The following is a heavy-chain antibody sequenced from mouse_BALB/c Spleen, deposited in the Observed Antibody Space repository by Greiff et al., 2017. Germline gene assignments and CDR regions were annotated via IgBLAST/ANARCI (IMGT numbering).Heavy chain of an antibody. CDR2: INPSSGYT. Sequence: VQLVESGAELARPGASVKMSCKASGYTFTSYTMHWVKQRPGQGLEWIGYINPSSGYTNYNQKFKDKATLTADKSSSTAYMQLSSLTSEDSAVYYCARILHNTTVVAPYAMDYWGQGTSVTVSS. D-gene: IGHD1-1*01. V-gene: IGHV1-4*01. J-gene: IGHJ4*01. CDR3: ARILHNTTVVAPYAMDY. CDR1: GYTFTSYT.